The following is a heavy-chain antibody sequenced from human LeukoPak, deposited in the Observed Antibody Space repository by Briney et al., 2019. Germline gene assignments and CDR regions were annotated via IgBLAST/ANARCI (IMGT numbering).Heavy chain of an antibody. V-gene: IGHV3-21*01. CDR3: AKDATAVVGTVYMDV. Sequence: PGGSLRLSCAASGFTFSSYSMNWVRQAPGKGLEWVSSINSGGHFIYYADSVKGRFTISRDIAKNSVYLQMNSLRAEDTAVYYCAKDATAVVGTVYMDVWGKGTTVTISS. D-gene: IGHD6-13*01. CDR2: INSGGHFI. J-gene: IGHJ6*03. CDR1: GFTFSSYS.